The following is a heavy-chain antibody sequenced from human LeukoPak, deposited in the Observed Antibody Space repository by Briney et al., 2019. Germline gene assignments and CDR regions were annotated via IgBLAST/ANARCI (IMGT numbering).Heavy chain of an antibody. V-gene: IGHV3-23*01. D-gene: IGHD3-22*01. Sequence: TGGSLRLSCAASGFTFSSYGMSWVRQAPGKGLEWVSAISGSGGSTYYADSVKGRFTISRDNSKNTLYLQMNSLRAEDTAVYYCAKDRAMYYYDSSAHDAFDIWGQGTMVTVSS. J-gene: IGHJ3*02. CDR1: GFTFSSYG. CDR2: ISGSGGST. CDR3: AKDRAMYYYDSSAHDAFDI.